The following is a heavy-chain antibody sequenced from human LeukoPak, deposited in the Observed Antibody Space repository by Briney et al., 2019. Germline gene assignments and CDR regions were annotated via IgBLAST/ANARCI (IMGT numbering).Heavy chain of an antibody. CDR1: GYAFTGYY. J-gene: IGHJ4*02. Sequence: ASVTVSCKASGYAFTGYYMHWVRQAPGQGLEWMGWINPNSGGTNYAQKYQDRVTMTRDTSISTAYLQWSSLKASDTAMYYCARQSSNAVCNYWGQGTLVTVSS. V-gene: IGHV1-2*02. CDR2: INPNSGGT. CDR3: ARQSSNAVCNY. D-gene: IGHD4-11*01.